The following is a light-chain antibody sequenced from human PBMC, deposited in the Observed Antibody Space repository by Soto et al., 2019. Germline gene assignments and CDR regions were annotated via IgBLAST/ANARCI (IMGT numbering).Light chain of an antibody. CDR3: QQSDSTPWT. J-gene: IGKJ1*01. CDR2: AAS. Sequence: DIQMTQSPSSLSASVGDRVTITCRASQSISNYLNWYQQKPGKAPKPLIYAASRLQSGVPSRFSGSGSGTDFTLTISSLQPEDFGSYHCQQSDSTPWTFGQGTKVEIK. V-gene: IGKV1-39*01. CDR1: QSISNY.